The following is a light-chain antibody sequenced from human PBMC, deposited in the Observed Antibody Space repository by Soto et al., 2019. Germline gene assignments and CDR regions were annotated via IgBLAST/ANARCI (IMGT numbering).Light chain of an antibody. V-gene: IGKV1-33*01. CDR3: QQYDNLPIT. CDR2: DAS. CDR1: QDIRNY. J-gene: IGKJ5*01. Sequence: DIQMTQSPSSLSASVGDRVTITCQASQDIRNYLNWYQQKPGKAPKLLIYDASNLETGVPSRFSGSGSGTDFTFTISSLQPEDIATYYCQQYDNLPITFDQGTRLEIK.